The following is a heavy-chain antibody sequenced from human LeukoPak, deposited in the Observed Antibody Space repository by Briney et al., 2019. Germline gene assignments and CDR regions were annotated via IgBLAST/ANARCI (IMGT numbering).Heavy chain of an antibody. J-gene: IGHJ4*02. Sequence: ASVKVSCKVSGYTLSELSMHWVRQAPGKGLEWMGGFDPEDGETIYAQKFQGRVTMTEDTSTDTAYMELSSLRSEDTAVYYCASRFVAKSGSYYTNDYWGQGTLVTFSS. CDR3: ASRFVAKSGSYYTNDY. D-gene: IGHD1-26*01. V-gene: IGHV1-24*01. CDR2: FDPEDGET. CDR1: GYTLSELS.